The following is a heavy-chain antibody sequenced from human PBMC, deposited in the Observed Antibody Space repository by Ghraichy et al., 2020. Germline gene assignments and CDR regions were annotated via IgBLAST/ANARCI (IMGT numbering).Heavy chain of an antibody. Sequence: SETPSLTCTVSGGSISSSSYYWGWIRQPPGKGLEWIGSIYYSGSTYYNPSLKSRVTISVDTSKNQFSLKLSSVTAADTAVYYCARQGRGSSGWYAAYWGQGTLVTVSS. CDR2: IYYSGST. CDR1: GGSISSSSYY. CDR3: ARQGRGSSGWYAAY. V-gene: IGHV4-39*01. D-gene: IGHD6-19*01. J-gene: IGHJ4*02.